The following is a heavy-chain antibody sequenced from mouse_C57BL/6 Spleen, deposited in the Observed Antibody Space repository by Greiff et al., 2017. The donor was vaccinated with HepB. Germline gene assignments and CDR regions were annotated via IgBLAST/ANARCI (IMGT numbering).Heavy chain of an antibody. J-gene: IGHJ1*03. V-gene: IGHV1-26*01. CDR1: GYTFTDYY. D-gene: IGHD1-1*01. CDR2: INPNNGGT. Sequence: EVQLQQSGPELVKPGASVKISCKASGYTFTDYYMNWVKQSHGKSLEWIGDINPNNGGTSYNQKFKGKATLTVDKSSSTAYMELRSLTSEDSAVYYCARIYYYASSGGYFDVWGTGTTVTVSS. CDR3: ARIYYYASSGGYFDV.